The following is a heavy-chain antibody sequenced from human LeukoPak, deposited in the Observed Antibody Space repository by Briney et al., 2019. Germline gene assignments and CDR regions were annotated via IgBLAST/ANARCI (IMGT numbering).Heavy chain of an antibody. Sequence: ASVKVSCKASGGTFSSYAISWVRQAPGQGLEWMGGIIPIFGTANYAQKFQGRVTITADESTSTAYMELSSLRSEDTAVYYCAGCGGDCYHDAFDIWGQGTMVTVSS. CDR2: IIPIFGTA. V-gene: IGHV1-69*13. CDR1: GGTFSSYA. CDR3: AGCGGDCYHDAFDI. D-gene: IGHD2-21*02. J-gene: IGHJ3*02.